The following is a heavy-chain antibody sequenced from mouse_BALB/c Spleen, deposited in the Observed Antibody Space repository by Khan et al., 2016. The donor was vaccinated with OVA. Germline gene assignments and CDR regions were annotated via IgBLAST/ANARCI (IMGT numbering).Heavy chain of an antibody. Sequence: VQLQESGAELVRPGASVKLSCKTSGYIFTSYWIHWVKQRSGQGLEWIARIYPGTDNTYYNEKLKDKATLTADTSSRTAYMQLSSLTSEDSAVYVCAREEALYYFDYWGQGTTLTVSS. CDR3: AREEALYYFDY. V-gene: IGHV1S132*01. D-gene: IGHD3-2*02. J-gene: IGHJ2*01. CDR2: IYPGTDNT. CDR1: GYIFTSYW.